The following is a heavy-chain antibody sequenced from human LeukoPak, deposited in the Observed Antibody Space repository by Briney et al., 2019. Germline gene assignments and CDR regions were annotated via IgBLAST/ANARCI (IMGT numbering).Heavy chain of an antibody. J-gene: IGHJ3*02. CDR2: INSDGSST. V-gene: IGHV3-74*01. CDR1: GFTFSSYW. Sequence: QPGGSLRLSCAASGFTFSSYWMHWVRQAPGKGLVWVSRINSDGSSTSYADSVKGRFTISRDNAKNTLYLQMNSLRAEDTAVYYCARGRFWSGYDAFDIWGQGTMVTVSS. CDR3: ARGRFWSGYDAFDI. D-gene: IGHD3-3*01.